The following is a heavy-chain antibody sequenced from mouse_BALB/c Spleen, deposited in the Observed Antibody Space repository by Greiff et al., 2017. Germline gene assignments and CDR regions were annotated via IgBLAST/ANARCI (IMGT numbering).Heavy chain of an antibody. CDR3: TRDYYGSSDV. V-gene: IGHV1-69*02. Sequence: QVQLQQPGAELVRPGASVKLSCKASGYTFTSYWINWVKQRPGQGLEWIGNIYPSDSYTNYNQKFKDKATLTVDKSSSTAYMQLSSPTSEDSAVYYCTRDYYGSSDVWGAGTTVTVSS. D-gene: IGHD1-1*01. CDR2: IYPSDSYT. CDR1: GYTFTSYW. J-gene: IGHJ1*01.